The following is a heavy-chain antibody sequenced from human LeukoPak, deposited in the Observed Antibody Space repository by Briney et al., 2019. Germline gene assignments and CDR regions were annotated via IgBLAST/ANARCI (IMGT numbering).Heavy chain of an antibody. CDR3: AKPNLQCSLGGGGFDY. CDR1: GFTFSSYA. Sequence: GGSLRLSCAASGFTFSSYAMSWVRQAPGKGLEWVSAISGSGGSTYYADSVKGRFTISRDNSKNTLYLQMNSLRAEDTAVYYCAKPNLQCSLGGGGFDYWGQGTLVTVSS. D-gene: IGHD2-15*01. V-gene: IGHV3-23*01. J-gene: IGHJ4*02. CDR2: ISGSGGST.